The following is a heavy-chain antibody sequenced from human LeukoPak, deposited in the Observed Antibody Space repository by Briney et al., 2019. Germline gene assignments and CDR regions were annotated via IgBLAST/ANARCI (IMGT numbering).Heavy chain of an antibody. Sequence: PGRSLRLFCAASGFTFDDYAMHWVRQAPGKGLEWVSGISWNSGSIGYADSVKGRFTISRDNAKNSLYLQMNSLRAEDTALYYCAKALVGASAFDYWGQGTLVTVSS. J-gene: IGHJ4*02. CDR3: AKALVGASAFDY. D-gene: IGHD1-26*01. CDR2: ISWNSGSI. CDR1: GFTFDDYA. V-gene: IGHV3-9*01.